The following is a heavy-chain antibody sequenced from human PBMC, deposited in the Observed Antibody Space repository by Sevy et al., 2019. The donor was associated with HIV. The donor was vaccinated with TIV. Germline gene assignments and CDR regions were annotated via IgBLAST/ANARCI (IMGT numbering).Heavy chain of an antibody. Sequence: GGSLRLSCAASGFQFSSYEMNWVRQAPGKGLEWVSYISSTGSVIHYADSVRGRFTISRDNAKNSPFLQMNSLRADDTAFYYCARDYYGSGSFEFDSWGQGALVTVSS. D-gene: IGHD3-10*01. J-gene: IGHJ4*02. CDR3: ARDYYGSGSFEFDS. CDR1: GFQFSSYE. V-gene: IGHV3-48*03. CDR2: ISSTGSVI.